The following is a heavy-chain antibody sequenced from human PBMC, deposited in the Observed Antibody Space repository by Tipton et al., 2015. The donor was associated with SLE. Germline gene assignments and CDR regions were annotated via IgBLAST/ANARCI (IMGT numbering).Heavy chain of an antibody. V-gene: IGHV4-38-2*01. Sequence: TLSLTCAVSGYSISSGYYWGWIRQPPGKGLEWIGSIYHSGSTDYNPSLKSRVTISVDTSKNQFSLKLSSVTAADTAVYYCARHGGYSYAPLDYWGQGTLVTVSS. D-gene: IGHD5-18*01. CDR2: IYHSGST. CDR1: GYSISSGYY. CDR3: ARHGGYSYAPLDY. J-gene: IGHJ4*02.